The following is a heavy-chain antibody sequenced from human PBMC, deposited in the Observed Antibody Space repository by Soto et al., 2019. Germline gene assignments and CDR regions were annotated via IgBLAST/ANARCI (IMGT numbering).Heavy chain of an antibody. CDR3: ARAYYDILTGYYGYAFDI. CDR2: IIPILGIA. D-gene: IGHD3-9*01. J-gene: IGHJ3*02. Sequence: QVQLVQSGAEVKKPGSSVKVSCKASGGTFSSYTISWARQAPGQGLEWMGRIIPILGIANYAQKFHGRVTITADKSTSTAYMELSSLRSEDTAVYYCARAYYDILTGYYGYAFDIWGQGTMVTVSS. CDR1: GGTFSSYT. V-gene: IGHV1-69*02.